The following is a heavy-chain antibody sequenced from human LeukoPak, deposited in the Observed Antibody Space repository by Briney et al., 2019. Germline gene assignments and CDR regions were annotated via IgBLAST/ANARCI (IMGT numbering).Heavy chain of an antibody. V-gene: IGHV4-34*01. CDR1: GGSFSGYY. D-gene: IGHD3-16*02. CDR3: ARGRITFGGVIVLDY. J-gene: IGHJ4*02. Sequence: SETLSLTCAVYGGSFSGYYWSWIRQPPGKGLEWIGEINHSGSTNYNPSLKSRVTISVDTSKNQFSLKLSSVTAADTAVYYCARGRITFGGVIVLDYWGQGTLVTVSS. CDR2: INHSGST.